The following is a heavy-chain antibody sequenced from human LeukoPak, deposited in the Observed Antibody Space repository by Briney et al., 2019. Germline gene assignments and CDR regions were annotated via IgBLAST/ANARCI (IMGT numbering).Heavy chain of an antibody. V-gene: IGHV4-59*01. D-gene: IGHD6-19*01. CDR3: ARVVMSSGWYLVY. J-gene: IGHJ4*02. CDR1: GGSISSYY. CDR2: IYYSGST. Sequence: PSETLSLTCTVSGGSISSYYWSWIRQPPGKGLEWIGYIYYSGSTNYNPSLKSRVTISVDTSKNQFSLKLSSVTAADTAVYYCARVVMSSGWYLVYWGQEALLTVSS.